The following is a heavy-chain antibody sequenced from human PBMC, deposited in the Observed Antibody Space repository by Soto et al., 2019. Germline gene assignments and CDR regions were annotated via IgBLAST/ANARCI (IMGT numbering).Heavy chain of an antibody. D-gene: IGHD2-2*01. Sequence: PGESLKISCKATGYSFTNYWIGWVRQMPGKGLEWMGTIYPGDSDTRYGPAFEGQVTISADKSITTAYLQWNSLKASDTAVYFCARRRQYCNSKISLAHYYYPLDVWGQGTTVTVYS. J-gene: IGHJ6*02. CDR2: IYPGDSDT. V-gene: IGHV5-51*01. CDR1: GYSFTNYW. CDR3: ARRRQYCNSKISLAHYYYPLDV.